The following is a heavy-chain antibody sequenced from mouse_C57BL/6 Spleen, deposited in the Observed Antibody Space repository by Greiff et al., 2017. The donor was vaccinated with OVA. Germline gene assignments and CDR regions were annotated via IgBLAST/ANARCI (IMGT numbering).Heavy chain of an antibody. V-gene: IGHV1-15*01. J-gene: IGHJ3*01. CDR3: TRGIYYGAFAY. Sequence: VQLQQSGAELVRPGASVTLSCKASGYTFTDYEMHWVKQTPVHGLEWIGAIDPETGGTAYNQKFKGKAILTADKSSSTAYIELRSLTSEDSAVYYCTRGIYYGAFAYWGQGTLVTVSA. D-gene: IGHD1-1*01. CDR1: GYTFTDYE. CDR2: IDPETGGT.